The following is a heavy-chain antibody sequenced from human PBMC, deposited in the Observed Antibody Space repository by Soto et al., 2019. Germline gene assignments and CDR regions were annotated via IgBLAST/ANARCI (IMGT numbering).Heavy chain of an antibody. Sequence: GGSLRLSCAASGFKFSSYAMSWVRQAPGKGLEWVSLISATGGGTYYADSVKGRFTISRDNSDNTLHLQVHSLRAEDTAVYYCAKDRRAGGNSAFYFDFWGQGAQVTAPQ. CDR2: ISATGGGT. J-gene: IGHJ5*01. CDR3: AKDRRAGGNSAFYFDF. D-gene: IGHD3-16*01. V-gene: IGHV3-23*01. CDR1: GFKFSSYA.